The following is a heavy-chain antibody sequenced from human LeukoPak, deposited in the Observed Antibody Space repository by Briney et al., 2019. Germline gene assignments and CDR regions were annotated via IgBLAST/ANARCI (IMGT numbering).Heavy chain of an antibody. V-gene: IGHV3-30*02. CDR2: IRYDGSNK. Sequence: PGGSLRLSCAASGFTFSSYGMHGVRQAPGKGLEWVAFIRYDGSNKYYADSVKGRFTIYRDNSKNTLYLQMNSLRAEDTAVYYCAKGAHPLDIVVVPAVTPWGQGTLVTVSS. D-gene: IGHD2-2*03. CDR1: GFTFSSYG. CDR3: AKGAHPLDIVVVPAVTP. J-gene: IGHJ5*02.